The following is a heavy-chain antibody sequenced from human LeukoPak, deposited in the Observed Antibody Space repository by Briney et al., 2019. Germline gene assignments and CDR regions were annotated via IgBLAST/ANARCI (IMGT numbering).Heavy chain of an antibody. J-gene: IGHJ6*03. V-gene: IGHV3-11*01. D-gene: IGHD2-2*01. Sequence: GGSLRLSCAASGFTFSDYYMSWIRQAPGKGLEWVSYISSSGSTIYYADSVKGRFTISRDNAKNSLYLQMNSLRAEDTAVYYCARSPYCSSTSCHLPSRYYYYMDVWGKGTTVTVSS. CDR3: ARSPYCSSTSCHLPSRYYYYMDV. CDR1: GFTFSDYY. CDR2: ISSSGSTI.